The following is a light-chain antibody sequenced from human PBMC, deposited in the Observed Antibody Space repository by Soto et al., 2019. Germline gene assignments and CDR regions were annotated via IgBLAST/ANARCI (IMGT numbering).Light chain of an antibody. Sequence: DIQMTHYTSTLSGSVGDRVTITCRASQTISSWLAWYQQKPGKAPKLLIYKASTLKSGVPSRFSGSGSGTEFTLTISSLQPDDFATYYCQHYNSYSEAFGQGTKVDI. CDR1: QTISSW. V-gene: IGKV1-5*03. J-gene: IGKJ1*01. CDR2: KAS. CDR3: QHYNSYSEA.